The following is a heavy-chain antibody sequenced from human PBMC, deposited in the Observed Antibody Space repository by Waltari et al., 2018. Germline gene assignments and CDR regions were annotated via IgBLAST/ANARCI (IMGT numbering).Heavy chain of an antibody. J-gene: IGHJ4*02. CDR2: ISSSGSTI. CDR1: GVTIRRSE. Sequence: EVQLVESGGGLVQPGGSRRLSCAASGVTIRRSEMNWVRQAPGKGLEWVSYISSSGSTIYYADSVKGRFTISRDNANNSLYLQMNSLRAEDTAVYYCAREGSGWSQDYWGQGTLVTVSS. V-gene: IGHV3-48*03. D-gene: IGHD6-19*01. CDR3: AREGSGWSQDY.